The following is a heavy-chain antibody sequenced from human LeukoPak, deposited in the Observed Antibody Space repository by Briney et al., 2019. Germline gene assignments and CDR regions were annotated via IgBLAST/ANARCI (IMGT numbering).Heavy chain of an antibody. CDR3: AKDHGPGIVGAMDY. V-gene: IGHV3-23*01. Sequence: PGGSLRLSCAASGFTFSSYAMSWVRQAPGKGLEWVSAISGNGGSTYYADSVKGRFTISRDNSKNTLYLQMNSLRAEDTAVYYCAKDHGPGIVGAMDYWGQGTLVTVSS. CDR2: ISGNGGST. D-gene: IGHD1-26*01. CDR1: GFTFSSYA. J-gene: IGHJ4*02.